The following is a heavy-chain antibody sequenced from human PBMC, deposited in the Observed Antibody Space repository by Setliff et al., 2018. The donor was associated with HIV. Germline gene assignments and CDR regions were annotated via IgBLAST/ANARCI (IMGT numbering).Heavy chain of an antibody. Sequence: PSETLSLTCTVSDASITADTFYWNWLRQPPGKGLEWIGYIYYSGSTYYNPSLKSRVTISVDTSKNQFSLKLSSVTAADTAVYYCARDLATNDGFYYYGMDVWGQGTTVTVSS. V-gene: IGHV4-30-4*08. CDR2: IYYSGST. D-gene: IGHD2-8*01. J-gene: IGHJ6*02. CDR3: ARDLATNDGFYYYGMDV. CDR1: DASITADTFY.